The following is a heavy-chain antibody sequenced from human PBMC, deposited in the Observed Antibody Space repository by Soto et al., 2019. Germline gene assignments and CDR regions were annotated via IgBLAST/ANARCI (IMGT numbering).Heavy chain of an antibody. V-gene: IGHV3-15*01. CDR3: STDPKLTGDHWEFVY. CDR2: IKSKTDGGTT. CDR1: GFTFSNAW. D-gene: IGHD7-27*01. J-gene: IGHJ4*02. Sequence: GGSLRLSCAASGFTFSNAWMSWVRQAPGKGLEWVGRIKSKTDGGTTDYAAPVKGRFTISRDDSKNTLYLQMNSLKTENTAVYYCSTDPKLTGDHWEFVYWGQGSLVTVSS.